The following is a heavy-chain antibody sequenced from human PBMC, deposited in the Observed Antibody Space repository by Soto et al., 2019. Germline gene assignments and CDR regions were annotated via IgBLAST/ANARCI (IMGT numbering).Heavy chain of an antibody. J-gene: IGHJ4*02. CDR2: ISYDGSNK. Sequence: QVQLVESGGGVVQPGRSLRLSCAASGFTFSSYGMHWVRQAPGKGLEWVAVISYDGSNKYYADSVKGRFTISRDNSKNTLYLQMNSLRAEDTAVYYCVKTLGYCSSTSCPFDYWGQGTLVTVSS. CDR1: GFTFSSYG. D-gene: IGHD2-2*01. CDR3: VKTLGYCSSTSCPFDY. V-gene: IGHV3-30*18.